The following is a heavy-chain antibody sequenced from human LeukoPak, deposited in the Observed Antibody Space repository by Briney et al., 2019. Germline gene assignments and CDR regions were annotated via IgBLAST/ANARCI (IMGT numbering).Heavy chain of an antibody. CDR1: GFTYSHNG. J-gene: IGHJ4*02. CDR3: GRVVAGLPDY. Sequence: PGGSLRLSCVASGFTYSHNGMHWVRPAPGKGLEWVAFIRYDGSNKYYADSVKGRFTISRDNSKNTLYLQMNSLRAEDTAVYYCGRVVAGLPDYWGQGTLVTVSS. V-gene: IGHV3-30*02. D-gene: IGHD6-19*01. CDR2: IRYDGSNK.